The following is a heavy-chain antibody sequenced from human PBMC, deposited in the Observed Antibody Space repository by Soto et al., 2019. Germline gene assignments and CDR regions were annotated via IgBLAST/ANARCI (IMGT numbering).Heavy chain of an antibody. D-gene: IGHD3-22*01. V-gene: IGHV3-21*01. CDR2: ISSSSSYI. CDR1: GFTFSSYS. Sequence: PGGSLRLSCAASGFTFSSYSMNWVRQAPGKGLEWVSSISSSSSYIYYADSVKGRFTISRDNAKNSLYLQMNSLRAEDTAVYYCARELILRASNPTPNDYWGQGTLVTVSS. J-gene: IGHJ4*02. CDR3: ARELILRASNPTPNDY.